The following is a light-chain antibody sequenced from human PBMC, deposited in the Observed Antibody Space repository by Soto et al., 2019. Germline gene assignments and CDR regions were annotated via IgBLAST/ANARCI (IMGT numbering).Light chain of an antibody. V-gene: IGKV1-5*03. CDR2: KAS. CDR1: QSTSRW. Sequence: DIQMTQSPSTLSASVGDRVTITCRVSQSTSRWLAWYQQKPGKAPKLLIYKASILESGVPSRFSGSGSGTEFSLTISSLQPDDFATYYCQQYNSYSLFTFGQGTKLEIK. J-gene: IGKJ2*01. CDR3: QQYNSYSLFT.